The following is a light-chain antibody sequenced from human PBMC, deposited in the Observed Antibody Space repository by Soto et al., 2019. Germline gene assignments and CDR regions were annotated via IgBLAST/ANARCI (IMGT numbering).Light chain of an antibody. CDR2: KAS. Sequence: GERVMITCRASQSVSNWLAWYQQKPGKAPNLLIDKASSLKSGVPSRFSGSGSGTEFTLTISNLQPDDFATYYCQQYDTYWTFGQGTKVDIK. CDR3: QQYDTYWT. CDR1: QSVSNW. J-gene: IGKJ1*01. V-gene: IGKV1-5*03.